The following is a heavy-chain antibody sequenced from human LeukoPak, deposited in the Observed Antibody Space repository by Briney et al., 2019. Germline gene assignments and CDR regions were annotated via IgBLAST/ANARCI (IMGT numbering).Heavy chain of an antibody. Sequence: SVKVSCKASGGTFSSYTISWVRQAPGQGLEWVGRIIPIFGTANYVQKFQGRVTITPVEATSTAYMELRSLRSEDTAVYYCASSDFDWSMLGHYYYYMDVWGKGTTVTVSS. CDR2: IIPIFGTA. D-gene: IGHD3-9*01. CDR1: GGTFSSYT. J-gene: IGHJ6*03. CDR3: ASSDFDWSMLGHYYYYMDV. V-gene: IGHV1-69*13.